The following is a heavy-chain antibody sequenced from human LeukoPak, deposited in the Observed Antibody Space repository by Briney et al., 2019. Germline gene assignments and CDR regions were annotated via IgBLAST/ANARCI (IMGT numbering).Heavy chain of an antibody. CDR3: ARGANYYDSSGYSATFDY. CDR2: INHSGST. J-gene: IGHJ4*02. Sequence: SETLSLTCAVYGGSFSGYYWSWIRQPPGKGLEWIGEINHSGSTNYNPSLKSRVTISVDTSKNQFSLKLSSVTAADTAVYYCARGANYYDSSGYSATFDYWGQGTLVTVSS. D-gene: IGHD3-22*01. CDR1: GGSFSGYY. V-gene: IGHV4-34*01.